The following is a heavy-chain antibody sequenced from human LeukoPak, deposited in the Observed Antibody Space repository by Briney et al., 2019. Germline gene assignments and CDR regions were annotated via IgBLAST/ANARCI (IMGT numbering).Heavy chain of an antibody. CDR3: AREYYDSSDYPRQHYFDY. V-gene: IGHV3-33*01. CDR2: IWYDGSYK. D-gene: IGHD3-22*01. Sequence: PGRSLRLSCAASGFTFITYGMHWVRQAPGKGLEWVALIWYDGSYKYYADSVKGRFPISRDNSKNTLYLQMNSLRAEDTAVYYCAREYYDSSDYPRQHYFDYWGQGTLVTVSS. CDR1: GFTFITYG. J-gene: IGHJ4*02.